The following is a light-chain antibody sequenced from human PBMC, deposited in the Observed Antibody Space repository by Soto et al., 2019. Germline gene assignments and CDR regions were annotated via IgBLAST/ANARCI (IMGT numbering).Light chain of an antibody. V-gene: IGLV1-51*01. CDR1: SSNIGAGYD. Sequence: QSVLTQPPSVSGAPGQRVTISCTGSSSNIGAGYDVHWYQRLPGTAPKLLIYDDNKRPSGIPDRFSGSKSGTSATLGITGFQTGDEADYYCGSWDSSLSAYVFGTGTKLTVL. CDR2: DDN. CDR3: GSWDSSLSAYV. J-gene: IGLJ1*01.